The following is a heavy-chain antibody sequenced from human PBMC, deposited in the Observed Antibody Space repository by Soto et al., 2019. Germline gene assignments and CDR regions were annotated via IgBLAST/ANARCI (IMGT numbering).Heavy chain of an antibody. CDR1: GYTFTSYG. J-gene: IGHJ6*03. V-gene: IGHV1-18*01. CDR2: ISAYNGNT. CDR3: ARENSWYSGGNYYYYMDV. D-gene: IGHD6-13*01. Sequence: QVQLVQSGAEVKKPGASVKDSCKASGYTFTSYGISWVRQDPGQGLEWMGWISAYNGNTNYAQKLQGRVTMTTDTSTSTAYMELRSLRSDDTAVYYCARENSWYSGGNYYYYMDVWGKGTTVTVSS.